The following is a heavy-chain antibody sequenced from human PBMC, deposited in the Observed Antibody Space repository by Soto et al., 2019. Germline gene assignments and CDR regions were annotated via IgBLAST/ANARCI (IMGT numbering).Heavy chain of an antibody. CDR1: GYTFTSYD. Sequence: AASVKVSCKASGYTFTSYDINWVRQATGQGLEWMGWMNPNSGNTDYAQKFQGRVTMTRNTSISTAYMELSSLRSEDTAVYYCARDYSSGYGMDVWGQGTTVTVYS. J-gene: IGHJ6*02. D-gene: IGHD6-19*01. CDR2: MNPNSGNT. V-gene: IGHV1-8*01. CDR3: ARDYSSGYGMDV.